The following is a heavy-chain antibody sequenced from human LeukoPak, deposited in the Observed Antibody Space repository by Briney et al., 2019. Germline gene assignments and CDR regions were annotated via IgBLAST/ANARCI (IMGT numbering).Heavy chain of an antibody. Sequence: PGGSLRLSCAASGFTFSDYGMNWVRQAPGKGLEWVTFIRYDGSNKYYADSVKGRFAISRDNSKNTLYLQMNSLRAEGTAVYSCVKCRGEKRPHYYMDVWGKGTTVTVSS. CDR3: VKCRGEKRPHYYMDV. CDR1: GFTFSDYG. V-gene: IGHV3-30*02. J-gene: IGHJ6*03. CDR2: IRYDGSNK. D-gene: IGHD2-15*01.